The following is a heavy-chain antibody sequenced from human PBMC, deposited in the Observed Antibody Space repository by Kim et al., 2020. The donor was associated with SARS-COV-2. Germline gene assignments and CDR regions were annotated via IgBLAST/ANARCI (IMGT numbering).Heavy chain of an antibody. CDR3: AGDIVVDPAATRDYYYYYGMDV. CDR2: IKQDGSEK. Sequence: GGSLRLSCAASGFTFSSYWMSWVRQAPGKGLEWVAYIKQDGSEKYYVDSVKGRFTISRDNAKNSLYLQMNSMRDEDTAVYYSAGDIVVDPAATRDYYYYYGMDVWGQGTTVTVSS. D-gene: IGHD2-2*01. V-gene: IGHV3-7*03. CDR1: GFTFSSYW. J-gene: IGHJ6*02.